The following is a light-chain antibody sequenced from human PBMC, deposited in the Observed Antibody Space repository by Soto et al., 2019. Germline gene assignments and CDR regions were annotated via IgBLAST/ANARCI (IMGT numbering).Light chain of an antibody. CDR2: DAS. CDR3: QQRSNWPIT. Sequence: EIVLTQSPATLSLSPGERATPSCRASQSVSSYLAWYQQKPGQALRLLIYDASNRATGIPARFSGSGSGTDFTLTISSLEPEDFAVYYCQQRSNWPITFGQGTRLEIK. V-gene: IGKV3-11*01. CDR1: QSVSSY. J-gene: IGKJ5*01.